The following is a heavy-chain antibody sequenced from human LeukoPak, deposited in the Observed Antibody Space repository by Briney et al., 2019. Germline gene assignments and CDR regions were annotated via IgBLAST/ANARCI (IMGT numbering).Heavy chain of an antibody. D-gene: IGHD6-19*01. Sequence: GGSLRLSCAASGFTFSSYAMSWVRQAPGKGLEWVSAISGSGGSTYYADSVKGRFTISRDNAKNSLYLQMNSLRGEDTAVYYCARDGVVVAGTRRAFDIWGQGTMVTVSS. CDR3: ARDGVVVAGTRRAFDI. CDR1: GFTFSSYA. V-gene: IGHV3-23*01. J-gene: IGHJ3*02. CDR2: ISGSGGST.